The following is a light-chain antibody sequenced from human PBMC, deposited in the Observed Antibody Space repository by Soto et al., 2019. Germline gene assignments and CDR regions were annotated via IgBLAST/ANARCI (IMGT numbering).Light chain of an antibody. CDR1: ETVSTN. CDR3: QQYNSWPQT. J-gene: IGKJ1*01. Sequence: ETVLTQSPATLSVSPGERVTLSCRASETVSTNLAWYQQRPGQAPRLLIYDVSTGATGIPARFSGRRSGTELTITISSLQSEDFGVYYCQQYNSWPQTFGQGTKVDIK. CDR2: DVS. V-gene: IGKV3-15*01.